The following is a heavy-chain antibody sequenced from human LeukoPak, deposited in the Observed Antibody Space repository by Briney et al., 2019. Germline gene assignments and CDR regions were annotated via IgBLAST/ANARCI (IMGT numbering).Heavy chain of an antibody. CDR2: ISWNSGSI. CDR3: AKGAGEYYYDSSGYYDY. V-gene: IGHV3-9*01. J-gene: IGHJ4*02. D-gene: IGHD3-22*01. CDR1: GFTFDDYA. Sequence: GGSLRLSCAASGFTFDDYAMHWVRQAPGKGLEWVSGISWNSGSIGYADSVKGRFTISRDNAKNSLYLQMNSLRAEDTALYYCAKGAGEYYYDSSGYYDYWGQGTLVTVSS.